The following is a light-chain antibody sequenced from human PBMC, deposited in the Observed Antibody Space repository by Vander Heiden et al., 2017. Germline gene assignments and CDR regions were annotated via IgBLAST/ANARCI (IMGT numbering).Light chain of an antibody. V-gene: IGLV3-1*01. CDR2: QDT. CDR3: QAWDSSIVV. CDR1: KLGDKY. J-gene: IGLJ2*01. Sequence: SYELTQPPPVSVSPGQTASITCPGDKLGDKYACWFQQKPGQSPVLVIYQDTKRPSGIPERFSGSNSGNTATLTISGTQAMDEADYYCQAWDSSIVVFGGGTKLTVL.